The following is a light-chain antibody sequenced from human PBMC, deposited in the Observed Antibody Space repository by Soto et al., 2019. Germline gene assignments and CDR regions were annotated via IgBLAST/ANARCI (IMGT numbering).Light chain of an antibody. Sequence: EIVLTQSPGTLSLSPGERATLSCRASQSIGSTYLAWYQQKPGQAPRLLIYGASTRATGIPDRFSGVGSGTDFTLTISRLEPEDFAVYYCQQYGSSPSTFGQGTKVDIK. CDR2: GAS. CDR3: QQYGSSPST. CDR1: QSIGSTY. V-gene: IGKV3-20*01. J-gene: IGKJ1*01.